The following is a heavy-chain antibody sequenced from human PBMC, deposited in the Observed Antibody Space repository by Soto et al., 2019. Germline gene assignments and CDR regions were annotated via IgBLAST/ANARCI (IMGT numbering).Heavy chain of an antibody. Sequence: GESLRLSCAASGFTFSSSAMSWVRQAPGKGLEWVSAISGSGGSTYYADSVKGRFTISRDNSKNTLYLQMNSLRAEDTAVYYCAKVKGRIVVVPAANSIDYWGQGTLVTVSS. CDR1: GFTFSSSA. CDR2: ISGSGGST. D-gene: IGHD2-2*01. CDR3: AKVKGRIVVVPAANSIDY. V-gene: IGHV3-23*01. J-gene: IGHJ4*02.